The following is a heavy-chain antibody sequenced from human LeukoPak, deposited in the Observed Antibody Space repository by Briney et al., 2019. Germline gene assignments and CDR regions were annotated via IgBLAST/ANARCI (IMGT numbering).Heavy chain of an antibody. D-gene: IGHD3-22*01. J-gene: IGHJ3*02. V-gene: IGHV4-38-2*02. CDR2: IYHSGST. CDR3: ATALFPDRSGHPYAFDI. Sequence: SETLSLTCTVSGHFITSGYYWGWIRQPPGKGLEWIGIIYHSGSTYYNPSVQSRVSISVDTSKNQFSLKLSSVTAADTAVYYCATALFPDRSGHPYAFDIWGQGTMVTVSS. CDR1: GHFITSGYY.